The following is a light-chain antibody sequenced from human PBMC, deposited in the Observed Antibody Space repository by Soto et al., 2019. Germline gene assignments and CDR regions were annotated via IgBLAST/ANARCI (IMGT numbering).Light chain of an antibody. CDR1: QSVSGSY. V-gene: IGKV3-20*01. CDR2: GAS. J-gene: IGKJ5*01. Sequence: EFVLTQSPGTLSLSPGERVTLSCRASQSVSGSYLAWYQQKPGQAPRLLIYGASRRATGIPDRFSGSASGTDFALTISRLEPEDFAVYFCQQYSDLPMTFGQGTRLEIK. CDR3: QQYSDLPMT.